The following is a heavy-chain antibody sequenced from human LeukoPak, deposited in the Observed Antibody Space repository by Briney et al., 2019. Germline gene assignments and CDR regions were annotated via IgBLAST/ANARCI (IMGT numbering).Heavy chain of an antibody. CDR1: GFRIRNYG. J-gene: IGHJ4*02. CDR3: AFRGGRLDYYFDY. CDR2: IRYDRSK. Sequence: GGSLRLSCAASGFRIRNYGMHRLRPAPGKGLEWGAFIRYDRSKHYAKSVKGRFTISRANSKKTLYLQMNSRRVEETAVYYCAFRGGRLDYYFDYWGQGALVTVSS. D-gene: IGHD3-10*01. V-gene: IGHV3-30*02.